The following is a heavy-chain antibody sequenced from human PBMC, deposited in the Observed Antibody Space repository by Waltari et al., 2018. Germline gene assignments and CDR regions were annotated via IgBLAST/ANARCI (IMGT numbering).Heavy chain of an antibody. CDR2: MRQDGSEL. CDR1: GFAFGSHW. V-gene: IGHV3-7*01. J-gene: IGHJ4*02. CDR3: AREDATATHFDY. Sequence: EVQLVESGGGLVQPGGSLRLSCVGSGFAFGSHWMSWVRRAPGKGLEWVANMRQDGSELFYADSVKGRFTVSRDNAESSLFLQMNSLTVDDTAVYYCAREDATATHFDYWGQVTLVTVSS. D-gene: IGHD1-1*01.